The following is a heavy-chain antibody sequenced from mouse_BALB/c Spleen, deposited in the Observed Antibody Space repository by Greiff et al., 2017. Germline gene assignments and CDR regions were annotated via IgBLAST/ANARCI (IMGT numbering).Heavy chain of an antibody. CDR2: ISDGGSYT. CDR3: AREGDGNPAWFAY. Sequence: EVKLMESGGGLVKPGGSLKLSCAASGFTFSDYYMYWVRQTPEKRLEWVATISDGGSYTYYPDSVKGRFTISRDNAKNNLYLQMSSLKSEDTAMYYCAREGDGNPAWFAYWGQGTLVTVSA. CDR1: GFTFSDYY. D-gene: IGHD2-1*01. J-gene: IGHJ3*01. V-gene: IGHV5-4*02.